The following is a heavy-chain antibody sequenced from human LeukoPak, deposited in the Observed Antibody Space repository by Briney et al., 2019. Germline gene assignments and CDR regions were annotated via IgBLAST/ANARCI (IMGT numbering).Heavy chain of an antibody. CDR1: GGTFSSYA. CDR2: IIPIFGTA. D-gene: IGHD6-13*01. V-gene: IGHV1-69*13. J-gene: IGHJ5*02. Sequence: SVKVSCKASGGTFSSYAISWVRQAPGQGLEWMGGIIPIFGTANYAQRFQGRVTITADESTSTAYMELSSLRSEDTAVYYCASLYSSRPEPWFDPWGQGTLVTVSS. CDR3: ASLYSSRPEPWFDP.